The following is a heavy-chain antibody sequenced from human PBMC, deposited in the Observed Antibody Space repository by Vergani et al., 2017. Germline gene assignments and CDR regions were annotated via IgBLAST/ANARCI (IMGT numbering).Heavy chain of an antibody. D-gene: IGHD6-19*01. CDR1: GGSFSDCY. Sequence: QVQLQQWGAGLLKPSETLSLNCAVYGGSFSDCYWRWIRQPPGKSLEWIGSIYYSGLTYYNPSLKSRGAISVDTSKIQFSLKVTSVTAADTAVYFCARQRPGSGWSRGDFDDWGQGILVTVSS. CDR3: ARQRPGSGWSRGDFDD. CDR2: IYYSGLT. V-gene: IGHV4-34*01. J-gene: IGHJ4*02.